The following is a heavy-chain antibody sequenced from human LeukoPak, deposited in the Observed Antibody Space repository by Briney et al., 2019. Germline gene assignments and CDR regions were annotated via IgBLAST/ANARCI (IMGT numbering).Heavy chain of an antibody. V-gene: IGHV3-11*04. CDR2: ISSSGDTI. Sequence: GGSLRLSCAASGFTFSDYFMSWIRQAPGKGPEWVSYISSSGDTIYYADSVKGRFTVSRDNAKNTVYLQMNNLRAEDTAVYYCVSFYETYWGRGTLVTVSS. CDR1: GFTFSDYF. J-gene: IGHJ4*02. CDR3: VSFYETY. D-gene: IGHD2-2*01.